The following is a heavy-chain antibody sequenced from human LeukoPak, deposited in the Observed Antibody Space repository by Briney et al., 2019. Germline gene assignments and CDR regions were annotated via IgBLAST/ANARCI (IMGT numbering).Heavy chain of an antibody. CDR2: INPNSGGT. J-gene: IGHJ5*02. CDR1: GYTFTGYY. CDR3: ARAQTQHYYGSGSYTFDP. V-gene: IGHV1-2*02. Sequence: ASVKVSCKASGYTFTGYYMHWVRQAPGQGLEWMGWINPNSGGTNYAQKFQGRVTMTRDTSISTAYMERSRLRSDDTAVYYCARAQTQHYYGSGSYTFDPWGQGTLVTDSS. D-gene: IGHD3-10*01.